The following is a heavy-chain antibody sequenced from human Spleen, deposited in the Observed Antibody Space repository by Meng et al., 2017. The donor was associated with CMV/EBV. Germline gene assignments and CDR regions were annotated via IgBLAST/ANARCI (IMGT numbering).Heavy chain of an antibody. V-gene: IGHV4-59*01. Sequence: SETLSLTCTVSGGSISSYYWSWIRQPPGKGLGWIGYIYYSGSTNYNPSLKSRVTISVDTSKNQFSLKLSSVTAADTAVYYCARESTGDNYFDYWGQGTLVTVSS. CDR2: IYYSGST. CDR3: ARESTGDNYFDY. D-gene: IGHD7-27*01. CDR1: GGSISSYY. J-gene: IGHJ4*02.